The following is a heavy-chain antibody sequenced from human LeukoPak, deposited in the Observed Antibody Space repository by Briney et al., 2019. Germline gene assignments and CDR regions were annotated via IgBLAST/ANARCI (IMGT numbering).Heavy chain of an antibody. CDR2: IYYSGST. V-gene: IGHV4-30-4*08. CDR3: ARGNDFWSAHGAGYNWFDP. Sequence: SQTLSLTCTVSGGSISSGDYYWSWIRQPPGKGLEWIGYIYYSGSTYYNPSLKSRVTISVDTSKNQSSLKLSSVTAADTAVYYCARGNDFWSAHGAGYNWFDPWGQGTLVTVSS. J-gene: IGHJ5*02. CDR1: GGSISSGDYY. D-gene: IGHD3-3*01.